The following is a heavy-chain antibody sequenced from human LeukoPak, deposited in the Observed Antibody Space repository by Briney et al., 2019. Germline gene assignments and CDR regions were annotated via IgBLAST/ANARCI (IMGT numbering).Heavy chain of an antibody. CDR3: ATKGDYHDY. J-gene: IGHJ4*02. CDR1: GFTFSSIA. CDR2: ISYDGSTS. Sequence: PGGSLRLSCAASGFTFSSIAMHWVRQAPGKGLEWVAVISYDGSTSYYADSVKGRFTISRDNAKNSLYLQMNSLRDEDTAVYYCATKGDYHDYWGQGTLVTVSS. V-gene: IGHV3-30-3*01.